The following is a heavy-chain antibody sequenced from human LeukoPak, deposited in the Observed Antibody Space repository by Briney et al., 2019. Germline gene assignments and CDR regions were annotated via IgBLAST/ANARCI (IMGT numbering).Heavy chain of an antibody. CDR1: GFTFSSYA. CDR3: AMLSVAATQVDY. J-gene: IGHJ4*02. Sequence: PGGSLRLSCAASGFTFSSYAMNWVRQAPGKGLEWVSALSGSGDTTYYADSVKGRFTISRDNSKDTLYLQMNSLRAEDTAVYYCAMLSVAATQVDYWGQGTLVTVSS. D-gene: IGHD2-15*01. CDR2: LSGSGDTT. V-gene: IGHV3-23*01.